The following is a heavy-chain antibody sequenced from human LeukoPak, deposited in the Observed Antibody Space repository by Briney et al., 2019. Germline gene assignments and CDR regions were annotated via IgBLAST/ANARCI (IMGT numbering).Heavy chain of an antibody. CDR2: ISGSGGST. CDR1: GFTFSSYA. D-gene: IGHD6-19*01. Sequence: GGSLRLSCVAPGFTFSSYAMSWVRQAPGKGLEWVSAISGSGGSTYYADSVKGRFTISRDNSKNTLYLQMNSLRAEDTAVYYCAKDPRPVAAYYFDYWGQGTLVTVSS. V-gene: IGHV3-23*01. CDR3: AKDPRPVAAYYFDY. J-gene: IGHJ4*02.